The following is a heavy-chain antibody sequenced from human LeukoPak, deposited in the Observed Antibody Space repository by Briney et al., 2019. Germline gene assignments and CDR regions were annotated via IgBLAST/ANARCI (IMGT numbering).Heavy chain of an antibody. Sequence: ASVKVSCKASGYSFTLYHMHWVRQAPGQGLEWMGVINPGAGSTSYAPKFQGRVIMTRGTSTSTVSMELSRLTSEDTAVYYCARRHPGTSSNVYYYYFMDVWGKGTTVTVSS. CDR1: GYSFTLYH. CDR2: INPGAGST. CDR3: ARRHPGTSSNVYYYYFMDV. J-gene: IGHJ6*03. V-gene: IGHV1-46*01. D-gene: IGHD2-2*01.